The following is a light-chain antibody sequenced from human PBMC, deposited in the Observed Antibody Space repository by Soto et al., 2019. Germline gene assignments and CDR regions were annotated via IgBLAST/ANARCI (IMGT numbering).Light chain of an antibody. J-gene: IGKJ5*01. V-gene: IGKV3D-20*02. CDR1: QSVSSSY. CDR3: QQRNNWPPIT. Sequence: EIVLTQSPGSLSLSPGERATLSCRASQSVSSSYLAWYQQKPGQAPRLLIYGASSRATGIPDRFSGSGSGTEFTLTIRSLQSEDFAVYYCQQRNNWPPITFGQGTQLEIK. CDR2: GAS.